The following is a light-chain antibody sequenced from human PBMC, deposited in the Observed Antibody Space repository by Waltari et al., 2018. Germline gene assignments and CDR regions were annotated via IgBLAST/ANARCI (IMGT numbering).Light chain of an antibody. CDR3: AVWDDTLSAWV. V-gene: IGLV1-47*01. CDR1: SSNIANHY. J-gene: IGLJ3*02. Sequence: QSVLTQPPSASGTHGQRVTMSCSGGSSNIANHYVLWYQQLPGTAPSLLMYINYQRPSGVPDRFSGSKSGTSASLAISGLRSDDEADYYCAVWDDTLSAWVFGGGTRVTVL. CDR2: INY.